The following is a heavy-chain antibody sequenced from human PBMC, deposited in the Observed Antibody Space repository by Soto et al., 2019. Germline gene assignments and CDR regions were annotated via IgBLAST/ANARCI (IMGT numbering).Heavy chain of an antibody. CDR1: GGSISGYY. CDR3: ARRRSGDYLFYYYYGMDV. Sequence: SETLSLTCTVSGGSISGYYWSWIRQPPGKRLEWIGYIDYYGSTNYNPSLKSRVTISVDKSKNQFSLKLSSVTAADTAVYYCARRRSGDYLFYYYYGMDVWGQGTTVT. CDR2: IDYYGST. V-gene: IGHV4-59*12. D-gene: IGHD4-17*01. J-gene: IGHJ6*02.